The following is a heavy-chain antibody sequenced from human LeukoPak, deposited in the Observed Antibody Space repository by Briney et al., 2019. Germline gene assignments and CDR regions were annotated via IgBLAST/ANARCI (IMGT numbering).Heavy chain of an antibody. CDR1: GGSISSGSYY. D-gene: IGHD7-27*01. CDR2: IYTSGST. J-gene: IGHJ4*02. CDR3: ARSLGHHDY. Sequence: PSETLSLTCTVSGGSISSGSYYWSWIRQPAGKGLEWIGRIYTSGSTNYNPSLKSRVTISVDTSKNQFSLKLNSVTAADTAVYYCARSLGHHDYWGQGTLVAVSS. V-gene: IGHV4-61*02.